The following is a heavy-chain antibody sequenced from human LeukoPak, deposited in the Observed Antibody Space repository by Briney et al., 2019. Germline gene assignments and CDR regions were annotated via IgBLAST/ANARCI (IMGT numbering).Heavy chain of an antibody. V-gene: IGHV4-59*01. J-gene: IGHJ4*02. Sequence: PSETLSLTCTVSGGSISSYYWSWIRQPPGKGLEWIGYIYYSGTTNYNPSLKSRVTIAVDTSKNQFSLKLSSVTAADTAVYYCARGGEMATILAPGYYFDYWGQGTLVTVSS. CDR2: IYYSGTT. CDR3: ARGGEMATILAPGYYFDY. D-gene: IGHD5-24*01. CDR1: GGSISSYY.